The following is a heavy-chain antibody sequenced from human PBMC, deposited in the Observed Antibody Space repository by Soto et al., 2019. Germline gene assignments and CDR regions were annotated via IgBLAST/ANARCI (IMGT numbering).Heavy chain of an antibody. J-gene: IGHJ4*02. V-gene: IGHV1-46*01. Sequence: QVQLVQSGAEVKKPGASVKVSCKASGYTFTSYYMHWVRQAPGQGLEWMGIINPSGGSTSYAQKFQGRVTMTRDTSTSTVYMELSSLRSEDTAVYYCARGGYDFWSGHEDYFDYWGQGTLVTVSS. CDR3: ARGGYDFWSGHEDYFDY. CDR1: GYTFTSYY. D-gene: IGHD3-3*01. CDR2: INPSGGST.